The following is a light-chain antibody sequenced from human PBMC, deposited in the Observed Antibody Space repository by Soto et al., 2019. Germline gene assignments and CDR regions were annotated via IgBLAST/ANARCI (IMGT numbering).Light chain of an antibody. J-gene: IGKJ3*01. CDR2: RAS. CDR3: QQYGSSPPFT. Sequence: EIVLTQSPGALSLSPEERATLSCRASQSVTSSYLAWYQQKPGQAPRLLIYRASSRATGIPDRFSGSGSGTDFTLTISRLEPEDFAVYYCQQYGSSPPFTFGPGTKVDIK. CDR1: QSVTSSY. V-gene: IGKV3-20*01.